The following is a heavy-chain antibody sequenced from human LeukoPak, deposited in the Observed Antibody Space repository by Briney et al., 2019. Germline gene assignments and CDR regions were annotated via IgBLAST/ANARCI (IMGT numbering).Heavy chain of an antibody. CDR2: IRYDGSNK. V-gene: IGHV3-30*02. CDR1: GFTFSSYG. Sequence: GGSLRLSCAASGFTFSSYGMHWVRQAPGKGLEWVAFIRYDGSNKYYADSVKGRFTISRDNSKNTLYLQMNSLRAEDTALYYCAKDLSSGTGRGFDYWGQGTLVSVSS. CDR3: AKDLSSGTGRGFDY. D-gene: IGHD3/OR15-3a*01. J-gene: IGHJ4*02.